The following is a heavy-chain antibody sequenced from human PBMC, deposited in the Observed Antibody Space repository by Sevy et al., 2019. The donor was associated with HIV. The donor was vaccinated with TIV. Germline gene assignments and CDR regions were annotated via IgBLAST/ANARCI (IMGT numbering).Heavy chain of an antibody. D-gene: IGHD2-8*01. CDR2: FSFGCGRI. CDR3: AREGCTQPHDY. J-gene: IGHJ4*02. V-gene: IGHV3-23*01. CDR1: GFTFAKYS. Sequence: GGCLRLSCAASGFTFAKYSMSWVRQAPGKGLEWVSTFSFGCGRINYADSVKDRFTISRDDSKNTLFLQMNSLRADDTATYFCAREGCTQPHDYWGQGTLVTVSS.